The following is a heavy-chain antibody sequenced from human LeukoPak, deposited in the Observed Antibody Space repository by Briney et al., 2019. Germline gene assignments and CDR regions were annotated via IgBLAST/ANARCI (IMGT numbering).Heavy chain of an antibody. CDR1: KFTFSNYA. CDR2: ISSSGADT. CDR3: AFRSRSTAWSY. V-gene: IGHV3-23*01. Sequence: GGSLGLSCAASKFTFSNYAMNWVRQAPGKGLEWVSGISSSGADTYYADSVKGRFTISRDNSQNTLFLQMNSLRAEDTAVYFCAFRSRSTAWSYWGQGTLVTVSS. D-gene: IGHD6-19*01. J-gene: IGHJ4*02.